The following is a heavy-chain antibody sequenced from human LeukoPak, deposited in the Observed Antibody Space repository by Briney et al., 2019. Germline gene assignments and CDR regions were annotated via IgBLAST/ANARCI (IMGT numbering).Heavy chain of an antibody. D-gene: IGHD3-3*01. V-gene: IGHV1-8*01. Sequence: SVQVSCMASRYTFPRYDLHWVGPATGQGLDWMGWMNPNRGNTGYAQKFQGRVTMIRNTSISTAYMELSSLRSEDTAVYYCARGYDFWSGDTWFDPWGQGTLVTVSS. CDR2: MNPNRGNT. CDR1: RYTFPRYD. J-gene: IGHJ5*02. CDR3: ARGYDFWSGDTWFDP.